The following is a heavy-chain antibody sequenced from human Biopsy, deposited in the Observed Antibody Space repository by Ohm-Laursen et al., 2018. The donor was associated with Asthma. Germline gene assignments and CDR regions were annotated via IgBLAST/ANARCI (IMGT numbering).Heavy chain of an antibody. Sequence: GSSVKVSCKISGYSLTDLSMHWVRQAPGQGLEWMGGHDHEEGGTVNARRFQGRVTMTEDTSTDTAYMELSSLSSDDTAVHYCASDFPKDYVRYNFQFWGQGTLVTVSS. CDR1: GYSLTDLS. J-gene: IGHJ4*02. CDR3: ASDFPKDYVRYNFQF. D-gene: IGHD4-17*01. V-gene: IGHV1-24*01. CDR2: HDHEEGGT.